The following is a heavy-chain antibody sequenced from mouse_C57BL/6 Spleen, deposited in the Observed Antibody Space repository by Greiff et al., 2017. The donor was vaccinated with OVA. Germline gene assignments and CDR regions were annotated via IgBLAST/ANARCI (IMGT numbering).Heavy chain of an antibody. CDR1: GYTFTSYW. D-gene: IGHD4-1*01. V-gene: IGHV1-59*01. CDR3: ARDWDRWYFDV. CDR2: IDPSDSYT. Sequence: QVQLQQPGAELVRPGPSVKLSCKASGYTFTSYWMHWVKQRPGQGLEWIGVIDPSDSYTNYNQKFKGKATLTVDTSSSTAYMQLSSLTSEDSAVYYCARDWDRWYFDVWGTGTTVTVSS. J-gene: IGHJ1*03.